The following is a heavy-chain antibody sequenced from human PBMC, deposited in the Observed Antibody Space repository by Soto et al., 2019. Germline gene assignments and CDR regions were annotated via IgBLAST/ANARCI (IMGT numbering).Heavy chain of an antibody. CDR1: GFTFSSYS. J-gene: IGHJ4*02. D-gene: IGHD6-19*01. CDR3: ARGMGIAVAPFDY. Sequence: PGGSLRLSCAASGFTFSSYSMNWVRQAPGKGLEWVSSISSSSSYIYYADKVKGRFTISRDNAKNSLYLQMNSLRAEDTAVYYCARGMGIAVAPFDYWGQGTLVTVSS. V-gene: IGHV3-21*01. CDR2: ISSSSSYI.